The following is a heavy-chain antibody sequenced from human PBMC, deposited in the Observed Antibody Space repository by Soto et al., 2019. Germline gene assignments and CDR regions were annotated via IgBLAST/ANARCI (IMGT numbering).Heavy chain of an antibody. V-gene: IGHV3-23*01. CDR1: GFTFSSYA. CDR2: ISGSGGST. J-gene: IGHJ4*02. D-gene: IGHD3-22*01. CDR3: AKVVVYYDSSGYYFDN. Sequence: GGSLRLSCAASGFTFSSYAMSWVRQAPGKGLEWVSAISGSGGSTYYADSVKGRFTISRDNSKNTLYLQMNSLRAEDTAVYYCAKVVVYYDSSGYYFDNWGQGTLVTVSS.